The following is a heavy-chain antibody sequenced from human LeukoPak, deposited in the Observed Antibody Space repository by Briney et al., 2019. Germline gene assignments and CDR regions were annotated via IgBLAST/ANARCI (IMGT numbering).Heavy chain of an antibody. D-gene: IGHD3-10*01. J-gene: IGHJ6*03. V-gene: IGHV3-66*01. Sequence: GGSLRLSCAASGFTVSSNYMSWVRQAPGKGLEWVSVIYSGGSTYYADSVKGRFTISRDNSKNTLYPQMNSLRAEDTAVYYCASGFGESRGYYYYYMDVWGKGTTVTVSS. CDR2: IYSGGST. CDR1: GFTVSSNY. CDR3: ASGFGESRGYYYYYMDV.